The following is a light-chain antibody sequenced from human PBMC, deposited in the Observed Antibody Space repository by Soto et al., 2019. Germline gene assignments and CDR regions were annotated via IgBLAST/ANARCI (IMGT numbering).Light chain of an antibody. CDR1: QSVSSY. V-gene: IGKV3-11*01. CDR3: QQRSTPLT. J-gene: IGKJ4*01. Sequence: EIVLTQSPATLSLSPGERATLSCRASQSVSSYLAWYQQKPGQAPRLLIYDASSRATGIPARFSGSGSGTDFTLIISSLDPEDFAVYYCQQRSTPLTFGGGTKVEIK. CDR2: DAS.